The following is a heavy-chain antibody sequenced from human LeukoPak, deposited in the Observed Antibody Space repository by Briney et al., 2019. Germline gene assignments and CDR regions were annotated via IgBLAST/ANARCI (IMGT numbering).Heavy chain of an antibody. Sequence: SETLSLTCAVYGGSFIGYYWSWIRQPPGKGLEWIGYIYYSGSTNYNPSLKSRVTISVDTSENPFSLILRSVTAADTAVYYCAREVGDSDSDNWFDPWGQGTLVTVSS. CDR2: IYYSGST. D-gene: IGHD2-21*02. J-gene: IGHJ5*02. V-gene: IGHV4-59*01. CDR3: AREVGDSDSDNWFDP. CDR1: GGSFIGYY.